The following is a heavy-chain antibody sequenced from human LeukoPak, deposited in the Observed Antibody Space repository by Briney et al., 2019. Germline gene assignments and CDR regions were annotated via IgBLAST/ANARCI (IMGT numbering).Heavy chain of an antibody. J-gene: IGHJ4*02. CDR2: INHSGST. V-gene: IGHV4-34*01. D-gene: IGHD3-22*01. Sequence: PSETLSLTCAVCGGSFSGYYWSWIRQPPGKGLEWIGEINHSGSTNYNPSLKSRVTISVDTSKNQFSLKLSSVTAADTAVYYCASLEYYDSSGYYPAEYWGQGTLVTVSS. CDR3: ASLEYYDSSGYYPAEY. CDR1: GGSFSGYY.